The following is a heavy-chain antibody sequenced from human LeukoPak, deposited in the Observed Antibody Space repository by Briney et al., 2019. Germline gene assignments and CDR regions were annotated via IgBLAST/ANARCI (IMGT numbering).Heavy chain of an antibody. V-gene: IGHV4-59*01. D-gene: IGHD5-12*01. CDR3: AREPLYSGYVRVGAFDI. Sequence: SETLSLTCTVSGGSISSYYWSWIRQPPGKGLEWIGYIYYSGSTNYNPSLKSRVTISVDTSKNQFSLKLSSVTAEDTAVYYCAREPLYSGYVRVGAFDIWGQGTMVTVSS. J-gene: IGHJ3*02. CDR2: IYYSGST. CDR1: GGSISSYY.